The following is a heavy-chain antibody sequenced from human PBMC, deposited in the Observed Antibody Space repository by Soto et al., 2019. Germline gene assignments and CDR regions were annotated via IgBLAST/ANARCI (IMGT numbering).Heavy chain of an antibody. CDR3: ARVHYCSSSSCYSYFDS. Sequence: GGSLRLSCAASGFTLSNYWMHWARQAPGKGLVWVSRISSDGSSTNYADSVKGRFTISRDNAKNTLHLQMNSLRAEDTAVYYCARVHYCSSSSCYSYFDSWGQGT. V-gene: IGHV3-74*01. CDR2: ISSDGSST. D-gene: IGHD2-2*01. CDR1: GFTLSNYW. J-gene: IGHJ4*02.